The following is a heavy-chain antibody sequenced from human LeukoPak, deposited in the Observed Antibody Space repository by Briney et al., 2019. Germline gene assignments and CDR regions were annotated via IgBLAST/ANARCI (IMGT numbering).Heavy chain of an antibody. J-gene: IGHJ2*01. V-gene: IGHV3-48*04. CDR1: GFLFSRYT. Sequence: GGSLRLSCAASGFLFSRYTMNWVRQTPGKGLEWFSFISRSGSTTYYADSVKGRFTISRDNAKTSLFLQVNSLRVEDTAVYYCARGYSSSWYDYWYFDLWGRGTLVTVSS. CDR3: ARGYSSSWYDYWYFDL. CDR2: ISRSGSTT. D-gene: IGHD6-13*01.